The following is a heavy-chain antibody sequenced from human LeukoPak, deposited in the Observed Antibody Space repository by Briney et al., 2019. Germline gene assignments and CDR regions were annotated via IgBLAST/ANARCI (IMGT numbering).Heavy chain of an antibody. CDR3: AKGGRYDSSGYPDS. CDR1: GFTFTSYG. V-gene: IGHV3-23*01. D-gene: IGHD3-22*01. J-gene: IGHJ4*02. CDR2: ISGSGATT. Sequence: GGSLRLSCAASGFTFTSYGMSWVRQAPGKGLEWVSVISGSGATTYYADSVKGRFTISRDNSKKTLFLQMNSLRGEDTAVYYCAKGGRYDSSGYPDSWGQGTLVTVSS.